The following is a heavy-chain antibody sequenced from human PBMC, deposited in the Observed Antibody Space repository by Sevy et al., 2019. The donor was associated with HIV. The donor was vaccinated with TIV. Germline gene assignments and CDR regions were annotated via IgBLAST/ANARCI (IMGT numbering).Heavy chain of an antibody. CDR1: GGTFSTYA. V-gene: IGHV1-69*13. Sequence: ASVKVSCKASGGTFSTYAFNWVRQAPGQGLEWVGGIIPILGTTNYAQKFQGRVSIIADESTGTAYMTLSRLTSEDTAVYYCTKDLMEATMVFDHWGQGALVTVSS. J-gene: IGHJ4*02. CDR3: TKDLMEATMVFDH. CDR2: IIPILGTT. D-gene: IGHD2-8*01.